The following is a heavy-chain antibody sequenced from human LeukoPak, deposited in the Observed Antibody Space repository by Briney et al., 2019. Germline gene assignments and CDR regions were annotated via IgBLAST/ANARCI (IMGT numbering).Heavy chain of an antibody. Sequence: GGSLRLSCAASGFTFSSYWMHWVRQAPGKGLVWVSRINSDGSSTSYADSVKGRFTISRDNAKNTLYLQVNSLRAEDTAVYYCARGKDGYNWDYFDYWGQGTLVTVSS. V-gene: IGHV3-74*01. J-gene: IGHJ4*02. CDR1: GFTFSSYW. CDR2: INSDGSST. CDR3: ARGKDGYNWDYFDY. D-gene: IGHD5-24*01.